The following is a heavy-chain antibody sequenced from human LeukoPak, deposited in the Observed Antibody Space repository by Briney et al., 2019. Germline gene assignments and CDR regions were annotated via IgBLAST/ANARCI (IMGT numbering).Heavy chain of an antibody. J-gene: IGHJ4*02. CDR2: IYHSGST. D-gene: IGHD4-17*01. CDR1: GGSISSGGYS. CDR3: ARSHGDYSIDY. Sequence: SETLSLTCAVSGGSISSGGYSWSWIRQPPGKGLEWIGYIYHSGSTYYNPSLKSRVTISVDRSKNQLSLKLSSVTAADTAVYYCARSHGDYSIDYWGQGTLVTVSS. V-gene: IGHV4-30-2*01.